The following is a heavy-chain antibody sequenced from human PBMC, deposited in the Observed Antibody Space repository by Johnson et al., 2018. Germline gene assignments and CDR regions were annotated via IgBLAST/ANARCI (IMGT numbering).Heavy chain of an antibody. D-gene: IGHD2-15*01. Sequence: QVQLVESGGGVVQXGRSXRLXCAASGFTFSSYGMHWVRQAPGKGLEWVAVIWYDGSNKYYADSVKGRFTISRDNSKNTLYLQMNSLRAEDTAVYYCARALLPVGAFDIWGQVTMVTVSS. CDR3: ARALLPVGAFDI. CDR1: GFTFSSYG. V-gene: IGHV3-33*08. J-gene: IGHJ3*02. CDR2: IWYDGSNK.